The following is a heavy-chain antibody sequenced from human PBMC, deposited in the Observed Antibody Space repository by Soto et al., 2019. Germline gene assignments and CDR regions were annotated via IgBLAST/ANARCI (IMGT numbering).Heavy chain of an antibody. Sequence: ASVKVSCKASGYTWTSYAMHWVRQAPGQRLEWMGWINAGNGNTKYSQKFQGRVTITRDTSASTAYVELSSLRSDDTAVYYCARDYDYAFWSGYQYYFDYWGKGPLVTVSS. CDR2: INAGNGNT. CDR1: GYTWTSYA. J-gene: IGHJ4*02. D-gene: IGHD3-3*01. CDR3: ARDYDYAFWSGYQYYFDY. V-gene: IGHV1-3*01.